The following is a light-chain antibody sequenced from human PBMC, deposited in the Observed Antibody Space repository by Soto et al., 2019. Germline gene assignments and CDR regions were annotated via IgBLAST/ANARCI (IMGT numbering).Light chain of an antibody. CDR1: QSLLHITGETF. CDR3: MQSTQLPPT. Sequence: VVLPPPPLSLSVAPGQPASISCKSSQSLLHITGETFLFWYLQKPGQSPQLLIYEVSTRVSGVPDRFSGSGSGTDFTLEISRVETDDVGIYYCMQSTQLPPTFGQGTRLEIK. V-gene: IGKV2D-29*02. J-gene: IGKJ5*01. CDR2: EVS.